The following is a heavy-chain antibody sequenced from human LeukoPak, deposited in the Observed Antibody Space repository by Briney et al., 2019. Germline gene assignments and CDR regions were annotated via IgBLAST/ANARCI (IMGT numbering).Heavy chain of an antibody. CDR2: ISYDGSNK. V-gene: IGHV3-30*18. CDR3: AKVGRSGWPDFDY. D-gene: IGHD6-19*01. Sequence: TGGSLRLSCAASGFTFSSYGMHWVRQAPGKGLEWVAVISYDGSNKYYADSVKGRFTISRDNSKNTLYLQMNSLRVEDTAVYYCAKVGRSGWPDFDYWGQGTLVTVSS. CDR1: GFTFSSYG. J-gene: IGHJ4*02.